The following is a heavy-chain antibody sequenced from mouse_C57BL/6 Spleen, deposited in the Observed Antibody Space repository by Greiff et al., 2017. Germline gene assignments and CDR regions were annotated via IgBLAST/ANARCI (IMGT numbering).Heavy chain of an antibody. CDR1: GFTFSDYG. D-gene: IGHD2-5*01. CDR3: ARRHYSKGKIYYAMDY. J-gene: IGHJ4*01. Sequence: EVNLVESGGGLVKPGGSLKLSCAASGFTFSDYGMHWVRQAPEKGLEWVAYISSGSSTLYYADTVKGRFTISRDNAKHTLFLQMTSLRSEDTAMYYCARRHYSKGKIYYAMDYWGQGTSVTVSS. V-gene: IGHV5-17*01. CDR2: ISSGSSTL.